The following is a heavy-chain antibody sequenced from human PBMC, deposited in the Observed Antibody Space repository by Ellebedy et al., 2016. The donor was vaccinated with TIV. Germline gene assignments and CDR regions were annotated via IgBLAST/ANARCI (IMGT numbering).Heavy chain of an antibody. Sequence: AASVKVSCKASGYTFTSYGINWVRQATGQGLEWMGWMNPKSGNTGYAQKFQGRVTMTRNTSISTAYMELSSLTSDDTAVYYCARGWGSTLWRAADWGQGTLVTVSS. D-gene: IGHD6-25*01. CDR1: GYTFTSYG. V-gene: IGHV1-8*02. J-gene: IGHJ4*02. CDR3: ARGWGSTLWRAAD. CDR2: MNPKSGNT.